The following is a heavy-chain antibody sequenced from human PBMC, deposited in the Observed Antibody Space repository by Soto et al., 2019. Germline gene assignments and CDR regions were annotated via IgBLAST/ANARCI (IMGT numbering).Heavy chain of an antibody. J-gene: IGHJ6*02. Sequence: GGSLRLSCAASGITFTNYAMSWVRQAPGKGLEWVSGISGGGVTSYYIDSVKGRFSISRDNSKNTLYLQLNSLRPEDTAVYYCAKNLATRGYSYYYYGVDVWGQGTTVTVSS. CDR3: AKNLATRGYSYYYYGVDV. CDR1: GITFTNYA. CDR2: ISGGGVTS. V-gene: IGHV3-23*01. D-gene: IGHD6-6*01.